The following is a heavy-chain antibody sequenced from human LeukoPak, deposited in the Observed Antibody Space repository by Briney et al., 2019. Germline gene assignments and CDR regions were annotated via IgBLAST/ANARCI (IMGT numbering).Heavy chain of an antibody. CDR3: ARDDVRGHFYPYGMDV. V-gene: IGHV1-69*04. CDR1: GGTFSSYG. J-gene: IGHJ6*02. Sequence: ASVKVSCKASGGTFSSYGISWVRQAPGQGLEWMGRIIPMLDIENYPQKFQGRVTITADKSTSTAYMELSSLRSEDTAMYYCARDDVRGHFYPYGMDVWGQGTTVTVSS. D-gene: IGHD2/OR15-2a*01. CDR2: IIPMLDIE.